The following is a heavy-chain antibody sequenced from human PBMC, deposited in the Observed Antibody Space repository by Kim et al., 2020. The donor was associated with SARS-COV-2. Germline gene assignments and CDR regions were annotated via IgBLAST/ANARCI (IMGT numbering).Heavy chain of an antibody. CDR1: GGSFSGYY. D-gene: IGHD5-12*01. CDR2: INHSGSN. V-gene: IGHV4-34*01. CDR3: ARLVGVATKPLHY. Sequence: SETLSLTCAVYGGSFSGYYWSWIRQPPGKGLEWLGEINHSGSNNYNPSLKSRVTISVDTSKNQFSLKLSSVTAADTAVYYCARLVGVATKPLHYWGQGTLRTVSS. J-gene: IGHJ4*02.